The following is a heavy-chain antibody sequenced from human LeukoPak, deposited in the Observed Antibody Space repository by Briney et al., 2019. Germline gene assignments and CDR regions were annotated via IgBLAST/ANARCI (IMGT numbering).Heavy chain of an antibody. Sequence: SETLSLTCAVSGGSISSNNWWGWVRQPPGKGLEWIGEIYHSGSPNYNPSLKSRVTISVDKSRNHFSLNLSSVTAADAAVYYCARVNINNWHSCDYWGQGTLVTVSS. CDR1: GGSISSNNW. V-gene: IGHV4-4*02. CDR2: IYHSGSP. D-gene: IGHD1-1*01. J-gene: IGHJ4*02. CDR3: ARVNINNWHSCDY.